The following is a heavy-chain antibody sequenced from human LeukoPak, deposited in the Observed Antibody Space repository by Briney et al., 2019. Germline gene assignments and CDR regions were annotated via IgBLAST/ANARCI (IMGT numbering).Heavy chain of an antibody. CDR2: IRSSGSTI. CDR3: ARDPPVLRYFDWLPQYYYYGMDV. CDR1: GFTFSDYY. Sequence: GGSLRLSCAASGFTFSDYYMSWIRQAPGKGLEWVSYIRSSGSTIYYADSVKGRFTISRDNAKNSLYLQMNSLRAEDTAVYYCARDPPVLRYFDWLPQYYYYGMDVWGQGTTVTVSS. J-gene: IGHJ6*02. V-gene: IGHV3-11*01. D-gene: IGHD3-9*01.